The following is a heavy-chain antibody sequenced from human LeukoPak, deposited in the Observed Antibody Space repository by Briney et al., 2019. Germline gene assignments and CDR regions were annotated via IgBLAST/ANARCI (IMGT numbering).Heavy chain of an antibody. V-gene: IGHV3-7*05. J-gene: IGHJ4*02. CDR3: ARASGYCSGGSCFPPDY. Sequence: PGGSLRLSCAASGFTFSSYWMTWVRQAPGKGLEWLTDIKQDGSEIYYVDSVKGRFTISRDNAKNSLYLQMNSLRAEDTAVYYCARASGYCSGGSCFPPDYWGQGTLVTVSS. D-gene: IGHD2-15*01. CDR2: IKQDGSEI. CDR1: GFTFSSYW.